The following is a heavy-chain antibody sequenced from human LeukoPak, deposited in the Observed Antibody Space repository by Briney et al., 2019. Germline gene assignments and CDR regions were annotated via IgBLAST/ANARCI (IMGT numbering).Heavy chain of an antibody. D-gene: IGHD3-3*01. CDR3: ARNQYDTWSRRGNFDS. CDR2: IKSDGTEK. V-gene: IGHV3-7*03. J-gene: IGHJ4*02. CDR1: GFTCGKYW. Sequence: GGSLRLSCVAAGFTCGKYWRSWVRQAPGKGLEWVAKIKSDGTEKNYVASVKGRFTIYRDNTKNSLYLQMNSLRVEDTALFYCARNQYDTWSRRGNFDSWGQGTLVIVSS.